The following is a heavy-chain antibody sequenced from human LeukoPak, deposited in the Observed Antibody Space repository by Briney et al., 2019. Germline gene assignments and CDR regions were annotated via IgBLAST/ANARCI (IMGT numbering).Heavy chain of an antibody. CDR3: AKTPRRTFGGVIVPRPYYLDY. D-gene: IGHD3-16*02. V-gene: IGHV3-23*01. J-gene: IGHJ4*02. Sequence: PGGSLRLSCAASGFTFSSYAMSWVRQAPGKGLEWVSAISGSGGSTYYAGSVKGRFTISRDNSKNTLYLQMNSLRAEDTAVYYCAKTPRRTFGGVIVPRPYYLDYWGQGTLVTVSS. CDR2: ISGSGGST. CDR1: GFTFSSYA.